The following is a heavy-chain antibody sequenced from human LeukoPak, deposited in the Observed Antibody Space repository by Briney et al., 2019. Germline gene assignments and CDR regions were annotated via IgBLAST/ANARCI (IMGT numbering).Heavy chain of an antibody. CDR2: ISSSSSYI. CDR3: ARDLGFGERTYAFDY. V-gene: IGHV3-21*01. Sequence: PGGSLRLSCAASGFPFSSAWMSWVRQAPGKGLEWVSSISSSSSYIYYADSVKGRFTISRDNAKNSLYLQMNSLRAEDTAVYYCARDLGFGERTYAFDYWGQGTLVTVSS. J-gene: IGHJ4*02. D-gene: IGHD3-10*01. CDR1: GFPFSSAW.